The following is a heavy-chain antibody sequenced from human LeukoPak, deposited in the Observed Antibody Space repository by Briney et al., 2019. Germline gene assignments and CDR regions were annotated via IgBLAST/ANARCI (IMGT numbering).Heavy chain of an antibody. V-gene: IGHV3-23*01. CDR1: GFTFSSYA. D-gene: IGHD1-26*01. Sequence: GGSLRLSCAASGFTFSSYAMSWVRQAPGKGLEWVSAISGTGGNTYYADSVKGRFTISRDNSRHTLYLQMNSLRAEDTAVYYCAKDTRALLRLGYFDCWGQGTLVTVSS. CDR3: AKDTRALLRLGYFDC. CDR2: ISGTGGNT. J-gene: IGHJ4*02.